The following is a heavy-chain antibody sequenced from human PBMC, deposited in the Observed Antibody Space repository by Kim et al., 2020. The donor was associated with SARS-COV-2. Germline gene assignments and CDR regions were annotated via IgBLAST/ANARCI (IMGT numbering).Heavy chain of an antibody. D-gene: IGHD2-2*01. V-gene: IGHV3-30*07. CDR3: AREGDCSSTSCLGLDY. J-gene: IGHJ4*02. Sequence: SGKGRFNISRDNSKNTLYLQMNSLRGEDTAVYYCAREGDCSSTSCLGLDYWGQGTLVTVSS.